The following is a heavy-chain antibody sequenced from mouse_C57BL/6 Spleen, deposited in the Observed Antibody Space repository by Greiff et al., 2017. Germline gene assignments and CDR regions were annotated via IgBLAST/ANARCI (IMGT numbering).Heavy chain of an antibody. CDR1: GYSITSGYY. D-gene: IGHD1-1*01. J-gene: IGHJ2*01. CDR3: ARDLFYYGSLDY. V-gene: IGHV3-6*01. Sequence: EVKLMESGPGLVKPSQSLSLTCSVTGYSITSGYYWNWIRQFPGNKLEWMGYISYDGSNNYNPSLKNRISITRDTSKNQFFLKLNSVTTEDTATYYCARDLFYYGSLDYGGQGTTLTVSS. CDR2: ISYDGSN.